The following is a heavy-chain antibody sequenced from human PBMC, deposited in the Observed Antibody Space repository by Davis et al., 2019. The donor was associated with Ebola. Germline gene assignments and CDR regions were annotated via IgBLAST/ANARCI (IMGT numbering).Heavy chain of an antibody. CDR1: GLTFSSYA. V-gene: IGHV3-23*01. J-gene: IGHJ4*02. Sequence: GESLKISCAASGLTFSSYAMSWVRQAPGKGLEWVSAISGSGGSTYYADSVKGRFTISRDNSKNTLYLQMNSLRAEDTAVYYCAKELTTVVTWGGYYWGQGTLVTVSS. CDR3: AKELTTVVTWGGYY. CDR2: ISGSGGST. D-gene: IGHD4-23*01.